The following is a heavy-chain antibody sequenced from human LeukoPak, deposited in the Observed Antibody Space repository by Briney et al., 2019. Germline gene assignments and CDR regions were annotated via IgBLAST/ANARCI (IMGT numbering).Heavy chain of an antibody. D-gene: IGHD2-15*01. J-gene: IGHJ4*02. CDR1: GGSISSSSYY. CDR2: IYYSGST. V-gene: IGHV4-39*01. CDR3: ARQGDCSGGSCSRGVYFDY. Sequence: SETLSLTCTVSGGSISSSSYYWGWIRQPPGKGLEWIGSIYYSGSTYYSPSLKSRVTISVDTSKNQFSLELSSVTAADTAVYYCARQGDCSGGSCSRGVYFDYWGQGTLVTVSS.